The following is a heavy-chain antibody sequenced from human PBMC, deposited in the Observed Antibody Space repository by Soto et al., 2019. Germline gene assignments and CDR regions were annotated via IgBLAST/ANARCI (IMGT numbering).Heavy chain of an antibody. D-gene: IGHD2-15*01. CDR1: GFTFSSYG. J-gene: IGHJ6*02. V-gene: IGHV3-33*01. CDR3: ARDLAYCSGGSCYGLYYYYGMDV. CDR2: IWYDGSNK. Sequence: PGGSLRLSCAASGFTFSSYGMHWVRQAPGKGLEWVAVIWYDGSNKYYADFVKGRFTISRDNSKNTLYLQMNSLRAEDTAVYYCARDLAYCSGGSCYGLYYYYGMDVWGQGTTVTVSS.